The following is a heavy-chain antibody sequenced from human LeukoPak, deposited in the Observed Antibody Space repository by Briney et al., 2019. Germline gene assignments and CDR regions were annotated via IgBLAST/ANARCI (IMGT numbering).Heavy chain of an antibody. V-gene: IGHV3-13*01. CDR3: ARLTGSGWNYFDH. CDR2: IGAAGDT. J-gene: IGHJ4*02. D-gene: IGHD6-19*01. Sequence: PGGSLRLSCAASEFTFSSFNMHWVRQATGKGLEWVSGIGAAGDTYYADSVKGRFTISRENAKNSLYLQMNSLRAGDTAIYYCARLTGSGWNYFDHWGQGTLVTVSS. CDR1: EFTFSSFN.